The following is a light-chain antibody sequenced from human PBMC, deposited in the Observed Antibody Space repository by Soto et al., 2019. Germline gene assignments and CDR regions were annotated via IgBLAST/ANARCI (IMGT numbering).Light chain of an antibody. CDR3: QQYNSDPWT. Sequence: DIQMTQSPSPLSASVGDRVTITCRASQSIGSWLAWFQQKPGKAPKLLIYEASNLESGVPSRFSGSGSGTQFTLSISSLQPDDFATYYCQQYNSDPWTVGQGTKV. CDR1: QSIGSW. J-gene: IGKJ1*01. V-gene: IGKV1-5*01. CDR2: EAS.